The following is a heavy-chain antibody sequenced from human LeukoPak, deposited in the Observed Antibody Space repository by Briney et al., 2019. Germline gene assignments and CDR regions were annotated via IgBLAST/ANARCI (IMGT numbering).Heavy chain of an antibody. Sequence: SETLSLTCAVYGGSFSGYYWSWIRQPPGKGLEWLGEINHSGSTNYNPSLKSRVTISVDTSKNQFSLKLSSVTAADTAVYYCARWPGYCSGGSCSRHYYYGMDVWGQGTTVTVSS. D-gene: IGHD2-15*01. CDR1: GGSFSGYY. CDR3: ARWPGYCSGGSCSRHYYYGMDV. J-gene: IGHJ6*02. V-gene: IGHV4-34*01. CDR2: INHSGST.